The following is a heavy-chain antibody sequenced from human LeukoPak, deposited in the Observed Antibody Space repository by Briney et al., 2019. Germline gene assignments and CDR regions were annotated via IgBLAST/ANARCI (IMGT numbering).Heavy chain of an antibody. D-gene: IGHD3-22*01. V-gene: IGHV3-23*01. CDR1: GFIFSNHG. J-gene: IGHJ4*02. CDR3: AKGHGDASGYYYFDS. CDR2: IRGNAGTT. Sequence: GGSLRLSYAASGFIFSNHGMSWVRQDPGNWLECVSAIRGNAGTTYYADSVKGRFTIFRDNYTNMLYLQMNSLRVEDTAVYYCAKGHGDASGYYYFDSWGQGTLVTVSS.